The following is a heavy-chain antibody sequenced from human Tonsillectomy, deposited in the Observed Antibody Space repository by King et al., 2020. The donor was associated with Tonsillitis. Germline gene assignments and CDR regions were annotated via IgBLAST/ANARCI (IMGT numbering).Heavy chain of an antibody. V-gene: IGHV5-10-1*01. D-gene: IGHD2-21*02. CDR1: GYSFTSYW. CDR2: IDPSDSQT. Sequence: VQLVESGAEVRKPGESLRISCQVSGYSFTSYWITWVRQMPGKGLEWMGKIDPSDSQTKYRPSFQGHVTMSVDKSNSTAYLQWSSLKASDTAMYYCARLMPTYCGGDCLPPYYFYMDVWGKGTTVTVSS. CDR3: ARLMPTYCGGDCLPPYYFYMDV. J-gene: IGHJ6*03.